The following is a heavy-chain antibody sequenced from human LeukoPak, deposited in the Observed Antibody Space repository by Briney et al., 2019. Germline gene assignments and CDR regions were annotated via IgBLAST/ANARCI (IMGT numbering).Heavy chain of an antibody. CDR3: ARAVWDY. Sequence: AGGSLRLSCAASGFTFSSYSMNWVRQAPGKGLEWVSFISSSSSYIYYADSVKGRFTISRDTSKNTVFLQMTSLRAEDTAVYYCARAVWDYWGQGTLVTVSS. D-gene: IGHD3-16*01. CDR2: ISSSSSYI. V-gene: IGHV3-21*01. CDR1: GFTFSSYS. J-gene: IGHJ4*02.